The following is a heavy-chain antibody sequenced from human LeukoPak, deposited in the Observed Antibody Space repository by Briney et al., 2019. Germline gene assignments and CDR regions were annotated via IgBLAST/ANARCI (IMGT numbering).Heavy chain of an antibody. CDR3: ARGERRKNYYYYMDV. CDR1: GGTFSSYA. D-gene: IGHD1-1*01. Sequence: ASVKVSCKASGGTFSSYAISWVRQAPGQGLEWMGGIIPIFGTANYAQKFQGRVTITADEPTSTAYMELSSLRSEDTAVYYCARGERRKNYYYYMDVWGKGTTVTISS. J-gene: IGHJ6*03. V-gene: IGHV1-69*13. CDR2: IIPIFGTA.